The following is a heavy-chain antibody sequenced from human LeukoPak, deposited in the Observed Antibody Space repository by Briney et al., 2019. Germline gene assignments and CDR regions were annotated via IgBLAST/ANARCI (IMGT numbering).Heavy chain of an antibody. CDR3: AVQWLVDY. J-gene: IGHJ4*02. Sequence: ASGKPSCKASGSTFTRYYMLSVRHAPGHRLEWMGWINPNSGGTNYAQKFQGRVTMTRDTSISTAYMELSRLRSDDTAVYYCAVQWLVDYWGQGTLVTVSS. CDR2: INPNSGGT. CDR1: GSTFTRYY. D-gene: IGHD5-12*01. V-gene: IGHV1-2*02.